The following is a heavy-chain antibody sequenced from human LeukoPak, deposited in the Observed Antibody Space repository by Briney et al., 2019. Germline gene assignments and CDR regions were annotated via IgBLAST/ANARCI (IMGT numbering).Heavy chain of an antibody. V-gene: IGHV4-39*07. Sequence: SETLSLTCTVSGGSISSSSYYWSCIRQPPGKGLEWIGEINHSGSTNYNPSLKSRVTISVDTSKNQFSLKLSSVTAADTAVYYCAIWGSYYANWFDPWGQGTLVTVSS. CDR1: GGSISSSSYY. CDR2: INHSGST. CDR3: AIWGSYYANWFDP. J-gene: IGHJ5*02. D-gene: IGHD1-26*01.